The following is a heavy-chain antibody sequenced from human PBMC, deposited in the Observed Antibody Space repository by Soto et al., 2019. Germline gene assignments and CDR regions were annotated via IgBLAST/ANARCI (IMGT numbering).Heavy chain of an antibody. V-gene: IGHV5-51*01. CDR1: GYSFTSYW. D-gene: IGHD6-19*01. CDR2: IYPGDSDT. CDR3: ARSRSSGWSYYYYGMDV. Sequence: GESLKISCKGSGYSFTSYWIGWVRQMPGKGLEWMGIIYPGDSDTRYSPSFQGQVTISADKSISTAYLQWSSLKASDTAMYYCARSRSSGWSYYYYGMDVWGQGTTVTVSS. J-gene: IGHJ6*02.